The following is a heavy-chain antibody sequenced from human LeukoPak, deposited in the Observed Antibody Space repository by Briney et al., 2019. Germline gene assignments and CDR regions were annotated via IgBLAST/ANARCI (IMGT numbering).Heavy chain of an antibody. CDR3: ARTRYSRSLPYLDY. CDR1: GYTFTSYG. V-gene: IGHV1-18*01. Sequence: ASVKVSCKASGYTFTSYGISWVRQAPGQGLEWMGWISAYNGNTNYAQKLQGRVTMTTDTSTSTAYMELRSLRSDDTAVYYCARTRYSRSLPYLDYWGQGTLVTVSS. D-gene: IGHD1-26*01. CDR2: ISAYNGNT. J-gene: IGHJ4*02.